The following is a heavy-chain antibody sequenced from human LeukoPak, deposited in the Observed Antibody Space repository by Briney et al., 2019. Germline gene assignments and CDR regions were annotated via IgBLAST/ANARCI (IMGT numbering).Heavy chain of an antibody. CDR2: ISAYNGNT. V-gene: IGHV1-18*01. CDR3: ATIGGGIDAFDL. J-gene: IGHJ3*01. CDR1: GYTFSNYG. D-gene: IGHD1-26*01. Sequence: ASVKVSCKASGYTFSNYGISWVRQAPGQGLEWMGWISAYNGNTDYAQKLQGRVTMTTDTSTSTAYMELKSLRSDDTAVYYCATIGGGIDAFDLWGQGTMVTVSS.